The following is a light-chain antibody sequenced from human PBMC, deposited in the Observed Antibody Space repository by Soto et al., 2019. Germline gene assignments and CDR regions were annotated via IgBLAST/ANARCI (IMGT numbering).Light chain of an antibody. CDR3: CSYAGSSTFV. CDR2: EAN. J-gene: IGLJ1*01. V-gene: IGLV2-23*01. CDR1: SSDVGSYNL. Sequence: QSVLTQPASVSGSPGQSITISCTGTSSDVGSYNLVSWYQQHPGKAPKLMIYEANKRPSGVSNRFSGSKSGNTASLTISGLQAEDEADYYCCSYAGSSTFVFGTGTKVTVL.